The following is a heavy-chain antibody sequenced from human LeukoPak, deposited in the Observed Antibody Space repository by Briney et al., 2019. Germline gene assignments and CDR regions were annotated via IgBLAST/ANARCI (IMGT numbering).Heavy chain of an antibody. V-gene: IGHV3-53*01. CDR3: ARDPTYTSTSDAFDI. CDR1: GFTVSNNY. Sequence: PGGSLILSCAASGFTVSNNYMNWVRQAPGKGLEWVSVIYTGGITYSADSVKGRFTISTDNSKNTLYLQMNSLRAEDTAAYFCARDPTYTSTSDAFDIWGQGTRVTVSS. CDR2: IYTGGIT. J-gene: IGHJ3*02. D-gene: IGHD6-13*01.